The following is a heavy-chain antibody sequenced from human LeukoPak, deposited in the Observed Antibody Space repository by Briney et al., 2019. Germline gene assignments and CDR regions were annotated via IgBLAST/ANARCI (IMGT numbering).Heavy chain of an antibody. CDR1: GSTLTVLS. CDR2: FAPEDGQT. V-gene: IGHV1-24*01. CDR3: ARGPLITVSRGGQWYYYMDV. J-gene: IGHJ6*03. D-gene: IGHD3-10*01. Sequence: DSVTVSCKVYGSTLTVLSMHWVRQAYGKGIEWRGGFAPEDGQTIYTQKFQGSVTVSADNSPDTAYMALSSLISKHTAVYFCARGPLITVSRGGQWYYYMDVWGKGTTVTISS.